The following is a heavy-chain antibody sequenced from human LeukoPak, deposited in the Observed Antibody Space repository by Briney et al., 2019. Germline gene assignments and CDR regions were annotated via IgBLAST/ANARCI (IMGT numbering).Heavy chain of an antibody. CDR2: FDPEDGET. Sequence: ASVKVSCKVYGYTLTELSMHWVRQAPGKGLEWMGGFDPEDGETIYAQKFQGRVTMTEDTSTDTAYMELSSLRSEDTAVYYCATNAVLWFGELTHPFDYWGQGTLVTVSS. CDR1: GYTLTELS. D-gene: IGHD3-10*01. J-gene: IGHJ4*02. CDR3: ATNAVLWFGELTHPFDY. V-gene: IGHV1-24*01.